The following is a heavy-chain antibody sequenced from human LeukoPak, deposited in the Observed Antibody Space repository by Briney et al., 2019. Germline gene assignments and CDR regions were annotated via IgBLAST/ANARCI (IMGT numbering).Heavy chain of an antibody. CDR3: ARESLAAAATFDY. CDR1: GFTFSSYW. J-gene: IGHJ4*02. Sequence: GGSLRLSCAASGFTFSSYWMHWVRQAPGKGLVWVSRINSDESSTTYADSVKGRFIISRDNAKNTLYLQMSSLRAEDTAVYYCARESLAAAATFDYWGQGTLVTVSS. V-gene: IGHV3-74*01. D-gene: IGHD6-13*01. CDR2: INSDESST.